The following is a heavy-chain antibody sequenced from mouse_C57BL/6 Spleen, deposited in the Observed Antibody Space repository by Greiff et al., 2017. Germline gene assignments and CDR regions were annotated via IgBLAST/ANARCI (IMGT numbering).Heavy chain of an antibody. CDR1: GFTFSSYA. J-gene: IGHJ3*01. CDR3: ARDSNLEDLY. V-gene: IGHV5-4*01. D-gene: IGHD4-1*01. Sequence: EVMLVESGGGLVKPGGSLKLSCAASGFTFSSYAMSWVRQTPEQRLEWVATISGGGSYTDYPDNVKGRFTISRDNAKNNLYLQMSHLKSEDTAMYYCARDSNLEDLYWGKGTLVTVAA. CDR2: ISGGGSYT.